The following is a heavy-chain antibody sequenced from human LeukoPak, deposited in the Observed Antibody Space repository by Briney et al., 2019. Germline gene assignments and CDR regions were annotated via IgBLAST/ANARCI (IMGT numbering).Heavy chain of an antibody. V-gene: IGHV4-4*07. CDR1: GGSISSYY. D-gene: IGHD5-18*01. J-gene: IGHJ6*03. Sequence: SETLSLTCTVSGGSISSYYWSWIRQPAGKGLEWIGRIYTSGSTNYNPSLKSRVTMSVDTSKNQFSLKLSSVTAADTAVYYCARDYSTEKNYYYYYYMDVWGKGTTVTVSS. CDR3: ARDYSTEKNYYYYYYMDV. CDR2: IYTSGST.